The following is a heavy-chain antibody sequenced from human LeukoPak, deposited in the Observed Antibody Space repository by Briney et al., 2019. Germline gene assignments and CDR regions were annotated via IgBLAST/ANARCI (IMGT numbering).Heavy chain of an antibody. J-gene: IGHJ5*02. D-gene: IGHD6-19*01. CDR3: AKDSRSSGWYNWFDP. CDR1: GFTFSSYS. V-gene: IGHV3-21*04. CDR2: ISSSSSYI. Sequence: SGGSLRLSCAASGFTFSSYSMNWVRQAPGKGLEWVSSISSSSSYIYYADSVKGRFTISRDNAKNSLYLQMNSLRAEDTAIYYCAKDSRSSGWYNWFDPWGQGTLVTVSS.